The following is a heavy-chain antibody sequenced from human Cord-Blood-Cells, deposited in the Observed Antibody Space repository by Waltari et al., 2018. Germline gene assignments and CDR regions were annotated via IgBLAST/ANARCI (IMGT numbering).Heavy chain of an antibody. CDR2: IYYSGST. CDR3: ARGPPEWEHYYGMDV. Sequence: QVQLQESGPGLVKPSQTLSLTCTVSGGSISSGGYYWSWIRQPPGKGLEWIGYIYYSGSTYYNPSLKSRVTISVDTSKNQFSLKLSSVTAADTAVYYCARGPPEWEHYYGMDVWGQGTTVTVSS. CDR1: GGSISSGGYY. J-gene: IGHJ6*02. V-gene: IGHV4-31*03. D-gene: IGHD1-26*01.